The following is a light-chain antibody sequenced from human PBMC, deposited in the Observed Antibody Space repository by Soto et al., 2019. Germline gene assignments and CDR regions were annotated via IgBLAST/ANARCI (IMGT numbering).Light chain of an antibody. CDR2: DVS. CDR1: SSDVGAYNY. V-gene: IGLV2-11*01. Sequence: QSVLTQPRSVSGSPGQSVTLSCTGTSSDVGAYNYVSWYQQHPGKAPKVMIYDVSKRPSGVPDRFSGSKSGNTASLTISGLQAEDEADYYCCSYAGDYTFVFGGGTKLTVL. J-gene: IGLJ2*01. CDR3: CSYAGDYTFV.